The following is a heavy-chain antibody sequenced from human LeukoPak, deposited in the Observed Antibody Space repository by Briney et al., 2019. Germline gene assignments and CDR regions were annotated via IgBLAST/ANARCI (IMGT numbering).Heavy chain of an antibody. CDR3: AREGGSGFDY. CDR2: ISSSSSYI. D-gene: IGHD3-16*01. V-gene: IGHV3-21*01. Sequence: GGSLRLSCAASGFTFSSDSMNWVRQAPGKGLEWVSSISSSSSYIYYAESVKGRFTISRDNAKNSLYLQMNSLRAEDTAVYYCAREGGSGFDYWGQGTLVTVSS. J-gene: IGHJ4*02. CDR1: GFTFSSDS.